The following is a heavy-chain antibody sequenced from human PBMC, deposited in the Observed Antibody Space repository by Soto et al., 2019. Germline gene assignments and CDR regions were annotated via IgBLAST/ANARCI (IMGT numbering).Heavy chain of an antibody. CDR3: SHLLDGNFDY. Sequence: QITLKESGPTLVKPTQTLTLTCTFSGFSLSTRGVGVGWIRQPPGQTPEWLALLYWDDDERYSPSLKSRLTITKDTSKNQVVLTMTNMDPVDTGTYYCSHLLDGNFDYWGQGSLVTVSS. J-gene: IGHJ4*02. V-gene: IGHV2-5*02. D-gene: IGHD3-9*01. CDR1: GFSLSTRGVG. CDR2: LYWDDDE.